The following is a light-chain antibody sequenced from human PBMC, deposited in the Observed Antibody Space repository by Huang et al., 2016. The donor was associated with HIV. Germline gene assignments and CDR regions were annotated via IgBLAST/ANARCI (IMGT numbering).Light chain of an antibody. CDR1: QTITNNY. CDR3: QQYRGSTRT. V-gene: IGKV3-20*01. Sequence: EIVLTQSPGTLSLSPGERATLSCRASQTITNNYLAWYQQKPGQAPSLLIFGASSRATGIPDRFSGSGSGTDFTLTISRLEPEDFAVYYCQQYRGSTRTFGQGTKVEIK. J-gene: IGKJ1*01. CDR2: GAS.